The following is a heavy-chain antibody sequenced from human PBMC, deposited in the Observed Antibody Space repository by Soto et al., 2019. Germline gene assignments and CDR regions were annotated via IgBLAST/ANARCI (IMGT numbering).Heavy chain of an antibody. CDR1: GFTVSRDY. J-gene: IGHJ5*02. D-gene: IGHD4-17*01. V-gene: IGHV3-53*01. CDR2: IYTGGST. Sequence: EVQLVESGGGLIQPGGSLRLSCAASGFTVSRDYMSWVRQAPGKGLEWVSVIYTGGSTYYADSVKGRFTFSRDNSKNTLYRQMNSLRAEDTAGYYCARAYGGNPALFDPWGQGTLVTVSS. CDR3: ARAYGGNPALFDP.